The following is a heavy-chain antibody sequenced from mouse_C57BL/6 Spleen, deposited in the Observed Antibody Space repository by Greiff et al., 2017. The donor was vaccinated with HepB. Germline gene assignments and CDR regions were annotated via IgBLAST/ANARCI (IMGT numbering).Heavy chain of an antibody. CDR3: AIEGYYGSRAGFAY. CDR1: GYTFTSYW. Sequence: VQLQQPGAELVKPGASVKVSCKASGYTFTSYWMHWVKQRPGQGLEWIGRIHPSDSDTNYNQKFKGKATLTVDKSSSTAYMQLSSLTSEDSAVYYCAIEGYYGSRAGFAYWGQGTLVTVSA. D-gene: IGHD1-1*01. CDR2: IHPSDSDT. J-gene: IGHJ3*01. V-gene: IGHV1-74*01.